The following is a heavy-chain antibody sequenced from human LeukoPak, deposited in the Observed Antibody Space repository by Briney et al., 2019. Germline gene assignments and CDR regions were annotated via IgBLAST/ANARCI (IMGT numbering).Heavy chain of an antibody. CDR2: IYTSGST. CDR1: GASISSGAYY. D-gene: IGHD3-16*01. Sequence: SETLSLTCTVSGASISSGAYYWSWVRQPAGKGLEWIGRIYTSGSTNYNPSLKSRVTISLDTSQNQPSFRLTSVTAADTAMYYCTREGYDNGDYWGQGALVTVSS. CDR3: TREGYDNGDY. V-gene: IGHV4-61*02. J-gene: IGHJ4*02.